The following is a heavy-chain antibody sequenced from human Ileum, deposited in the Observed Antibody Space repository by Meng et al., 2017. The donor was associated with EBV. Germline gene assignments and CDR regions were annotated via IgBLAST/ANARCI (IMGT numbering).Heavy chain of an antibody. CDR3: ARVGQWLPIDY. V-gene: IGHV4-4*02. CDR2: IYHSGST. J-gene: IGHJ4*02. CDR1: GGSSSSSNW. D-gene: IGHD6-19*01. Sequence: HVQVSGPGPGLVKPSGTLTLTCAVSGGSSSSSNWWSWVRQPPGKGLEWIGEIYHSGSTNYNPSLKSRVTISVDKSKNQFSLNLSSVTAADTAVYYCARVGQWLPIDYWGQGTLVTVSS.